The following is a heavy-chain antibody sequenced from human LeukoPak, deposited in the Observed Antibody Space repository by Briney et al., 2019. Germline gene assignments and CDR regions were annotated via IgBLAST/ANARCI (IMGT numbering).Heavy chain of an antibody. CDR2: ISSSSSTI. V-gene: IGHV3-48*04. CDR3: ARDVAVAGPPYYFDY. D-gene: IGHD6-19*01. Sequence: SLRLSFAASVCTFISYSMNWVGQAPAKGRDGVSFISSSSSTIYYADSVKGRFTISRDNAKNSLYLQMNSLRAEDTAVYYCARDVAVAGPPYYFDYWGQGTLVTVSS. J-gene: IGHJ4*02. CDR1: VCTFISYS.